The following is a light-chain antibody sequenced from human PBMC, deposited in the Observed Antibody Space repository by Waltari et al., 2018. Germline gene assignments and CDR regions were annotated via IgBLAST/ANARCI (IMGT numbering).Light chain of an antibody. V-gene: IGKV5-2*01. Sequence: ETTLTQSPAFMSATPRDKVNISCRASQDIDDEMNWYQQKPGEGAIFIIQEATTLVPGSPPRLSGSGYGTDFTLTINNIQSEDVASYFCLEHDNFPTHTFGQGTKLEIK. CDR3: LEHDNFPTHT. CDR1: QDIDDE. J-gene: IGKJ2*01. CDR2: EAT.